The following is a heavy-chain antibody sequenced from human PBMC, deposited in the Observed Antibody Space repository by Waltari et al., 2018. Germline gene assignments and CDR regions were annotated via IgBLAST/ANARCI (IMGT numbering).Heavy chain of an antibody. J-gene: IGHJ4*01. CDR1: GFTFNTYA. V-gene: IGHV3-23*03. D-gene: IGHD3-10*01. CDR2: IPSKSQST. CDR3: ARDRVPSSV. Sequence: DVQLVESGGALVQPGGSLRLSCTASGFTFNTYAMTWVRQAPGKGLVWVSFIPSKSQSTLYAVSVQGRFTVSIENSKNTLYLQMSSLRAEDTAVYFCARDRVPSSVWGHGTLVTVSS.